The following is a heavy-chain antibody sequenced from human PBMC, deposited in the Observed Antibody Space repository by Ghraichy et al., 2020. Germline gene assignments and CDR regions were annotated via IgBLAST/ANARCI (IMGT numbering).Heavy chain of an antibody. Sequence: ASVKVSCKASGYTFTSYGISWVRQAPGQGLEWMGWISAYNGNTNYAQKIQGRVTMTTDTSTSTAYMELRSLRSEDTAVYYWAGDGDTASGVYYYGMDGWGQGTTVTVSS. V-gene: IGHV1-18*01. CDR1: GYTFTSYG. CDR3: AGDGDTASGVYYYGMDG. CDR2: ISAYNGNT. D-gene: IGHD5-18*01. J-gene: IGHJ6*02.